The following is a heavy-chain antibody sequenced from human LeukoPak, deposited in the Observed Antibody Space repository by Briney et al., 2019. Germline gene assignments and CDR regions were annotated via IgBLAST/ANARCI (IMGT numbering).Heavy chain of an antibody. CDR2: ISGSGGST. CDR3: AKDYSSSWYGGYYFDY. D-gene: IGHD6-13*01. J-gene: IGHJ4*02. V-gene: IGHV3-23*01. CDR1: GFTFSSYA. Sequence: TGGSLRLSCAASGFTFSSYAMSWVRQAPGKGLEWVSAISGSGGSTYYADSVKGRFTISRDNSKNTLYLQMNSLRAEDTAVYYCAKDYSSSWYGGYYFDYWGQGTLVTVSS.